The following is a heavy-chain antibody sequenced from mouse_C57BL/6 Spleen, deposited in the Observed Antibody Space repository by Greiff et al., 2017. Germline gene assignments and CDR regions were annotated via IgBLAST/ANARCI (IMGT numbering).Heavy chain of an antibody. CDR2: IDPSDSET. CDR1: GYTFTSYW. Sequence: QVQLQQPGAELVRPGSSVKLSCKASGYTFTSYWMHWVKQRPIQGLEWIGNIDPSDSETHYNQKFKDKATLTVDKSSSTAYMQLSSLTSEDSAVYYCAKVRSLYYFDYWGQGTTLTVSS. CDR3: AKVRSLYYFDY. D-gene: IGHD2-12*01. V-gene: IGHV1-52*01. J-gene: IGHJ2*01.